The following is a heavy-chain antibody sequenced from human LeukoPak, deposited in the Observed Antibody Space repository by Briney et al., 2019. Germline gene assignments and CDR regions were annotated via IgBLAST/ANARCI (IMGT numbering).Heavy chain of an antibody. Sequence: ASVKVSCKASGYSLTGYYMHWVRQAPGQGLEWMGWINPNSGGTMYAQKLQGRVTMTTDTSTSTAYMELRSLRSDDTAVYYCARGKPGIAAAGPPFDIWGQGTMVTVSS. D-gene: IGHD6-13*01. V-gene: IGHV1-2*02. CDR1: GYSLTGYY. CDR2: INPNSGGT. J-gene: IGHJ3*02. CDR3: ARGKPGIAAAGPPFDI.